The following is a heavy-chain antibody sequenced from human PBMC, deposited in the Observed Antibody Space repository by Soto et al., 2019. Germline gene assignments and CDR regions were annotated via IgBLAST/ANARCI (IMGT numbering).Heavy chain of an antibody. CDR2: IYYSGST. D-gene: IGHD3-3*01. J-gene: IGHJ3*02. V-gene: IGHV4-31*03. Sequence: PSETLSLTCTVSGGSISSGGYYCSWIRQHPGKGLEWIGYIYYSGSTYYNPSLKSRVTISVDTSKNQFSLKLSSVTAADTAVYYCARSAGPEEITILGGDRINAFDICGQWTMVTVSS. CDR3: ARSAGPEEITILGGDRINAFDI. CDR1: GGSISSGGYY.